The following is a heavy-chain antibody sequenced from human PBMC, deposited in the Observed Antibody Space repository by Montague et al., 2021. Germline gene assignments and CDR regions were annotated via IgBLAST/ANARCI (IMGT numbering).Heavy chain of an antibody. CDR1: GFTFSNYL. CDR3: ARSAFAAALDP. V-gene: IGHV3-74*01. Sequence: SLRLSCAASGFTFSNYLMHWVRQAPGKGLVLVSHIKYDGSRTGYADSVKGRFTISRDNAKNNLYLQMNSLRVDDTAVYYCARSAFAAALDPWDQGTLVTVSS. CDR2: IKYDGSRT. D-gene: IGHD6-25*01. J-gene: IGHJ5*02.